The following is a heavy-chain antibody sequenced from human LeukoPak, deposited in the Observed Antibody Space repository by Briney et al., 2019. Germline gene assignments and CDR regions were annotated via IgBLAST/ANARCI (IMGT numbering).Heavy chain of an antibody. D-gene: IGHD2-15*01. CDR1: GGSISSYY. CDR2: IYTSGTT. V-gene: IGHV4-4*07. CDR3: ASRRRYCSGGSCYRGVITTSSARTGFDY. J-gene: IGHJ4*02. Sequence: SETLSLTCTVSGGSISSYYWSWIRQPAGKGLEWIGRIYTSGTTNYNPSLKSRVTMSVDTSKNRFSLKVSSVTAADTAVYYCASRRRYCSGGSCYRGVITTSSARTGFDYWGQGTLVTVSS.